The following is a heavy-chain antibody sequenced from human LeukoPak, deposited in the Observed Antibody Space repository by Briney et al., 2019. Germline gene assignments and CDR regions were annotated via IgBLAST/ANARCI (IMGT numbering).Heavy chain of an antibody. Sequence: GGSLRLSCAASGFTFSSYWMSWVRQAPGKGLEWVANIKQDGSEKYYVDSVKGRFTISRDNAKNSLYLQMNSLRAEDTAVYYCARIQVVTAPGDAFDIWGQGTMVTVSS. J-gene: IGHJ3*02. V-gene: IGHV3-7*01. D-gene: IGHD2-21*02. CDR1: GFTFSSYW. CDR3: ARIQVVTAPGDAFDI. CDR2: IKQDGSEK.